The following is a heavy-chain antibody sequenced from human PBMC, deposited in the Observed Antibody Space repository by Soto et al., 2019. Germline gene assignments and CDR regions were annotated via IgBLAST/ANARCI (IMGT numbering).Heavy chain of an antibody. V-gene: IGHV3-7*04. J-gene: IGHJ4*02. CDR2: IKPDGSER. D-gene: IGHD7-27*01. Sequence: EVQLVESGGGLVQPGGSLRLSCAASGFTFGTYWMTWVRQAPGKGLECVGNIKPDGSERYYVDSVKGRFTISRDNAKNSLSLHMNILRAEDTAVYYCATDLNWEQYWGQGTLVTVSS. CDR3: ATDLNWEQY. CDR1: GFTFGTYW.